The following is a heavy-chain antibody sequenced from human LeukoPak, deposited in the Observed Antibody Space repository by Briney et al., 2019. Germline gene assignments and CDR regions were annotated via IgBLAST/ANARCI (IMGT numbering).Heavy chain of an antibody. V-gene: IGHV1-8*03. CDR2: MNPNSGNT. D-gene: IGHD3-3*01. CDR3: ARGGVLRFLEWDYNWFDP. CDR1: GYTFTSYD. J-gene: IGHJ5*02. Sequence: ASVKVSCKASGYTFTSYDINWVRQATGQGLEWMGWMNPNSGNTGYAQKFQGRVTITRNTSISTAYMELSSLRSEDTAVYYCARGGVLRFLEWDYNWFDPWGQGTLATVSS.